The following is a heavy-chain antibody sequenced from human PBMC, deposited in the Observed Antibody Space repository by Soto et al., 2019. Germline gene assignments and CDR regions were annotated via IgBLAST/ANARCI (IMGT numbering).Heavy chain of an antibody. J-gene: IGHJ4*02. D-gene: IGHD2-15*01. CDR1: GFTFSDYV. CDR3: AKDGGAPPYCSGGSCYWGPYYFDF. V-gene: IGHV3-23*01. Sequence: PGGSLRLSCAASGFTFSDYVMTWVGQAPGKGLEWVSSISGRTGNTYYADSVKGRFTIPRDNSKSTLSLQMNSLRAEDTAVYYCAKDGGAPPYCSGGSCYWGPYYFDFWGQGTLVTVSS. CDR2: ISGRTGNT.